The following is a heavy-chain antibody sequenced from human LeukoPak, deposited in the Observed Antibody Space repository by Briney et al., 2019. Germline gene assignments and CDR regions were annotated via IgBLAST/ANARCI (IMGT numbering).Heavy chain of an antibody. CDR1: GGSFSDYY. CDR2: IDHSGST. V-gene: IGHV4-34*01. Sequence: PSETLSLICAVYGGSFSDYYWSWIRQPPGKGLEWIGEIDHSGSTNYNPSLKSRVTISVDTSKNQFSLKLSSVTAADTAVYYCARDSSTLTLDYWGQGTLVTASS. D-gene: IGHD6-13*01. CDR3: ARDSSTLTLDY. J-gene: IGHJ4*02.